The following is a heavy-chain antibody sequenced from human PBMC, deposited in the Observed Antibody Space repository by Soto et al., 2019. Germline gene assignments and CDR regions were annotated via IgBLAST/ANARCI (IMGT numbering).Heavy chain of an antibody. CDR3: ATPLNIATVVSPGSDHYYYGMDV. V-gene: IGHV5-51*01. D-gene: IGHD6-13*01. CDR1: GYSFSNHW. J-gene: IGHJ6*02. Sequence: GESLKICCKGSGYSFSNHWIGWVRQMPGKGLEWMGIIYPGDSDTRYSPSFQGQVTISADKSISTAYLQWSSLKASDTAMYYCATPLNIATVVSPGSDHYYYGMDVWGQGTTVTVSS. CDR2: IYPGDSDT.